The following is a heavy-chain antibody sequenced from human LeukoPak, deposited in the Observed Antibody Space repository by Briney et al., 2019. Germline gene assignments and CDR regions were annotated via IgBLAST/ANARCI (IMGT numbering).Heavy chain of an antibody. V-gene: IGHV3-23*01. D-gene: IGHD2-15*01. CDR3: AKDLRCTDGSCKYFES. Sequence: GGSLRLSCAASGFTFSNYDIIWVRRAPGKGLEGVTTLIGSGSSTYYADSVKGLFTISRDNSKSTLYLHMDSLRAEDTALYYCAKDLRCTDGSCKYFESWGQGTLVTVSS. CDR2: LIGSGSST. J-gene: IGHJ4*02. CDR1: GFTFSNYD.